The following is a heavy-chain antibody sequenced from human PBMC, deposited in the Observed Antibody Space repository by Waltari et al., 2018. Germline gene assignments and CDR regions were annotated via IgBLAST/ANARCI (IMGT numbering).Heavy chain of an antibody. J-gene: IGHJ5*02. V-gene: IGHV3-15*07. D-gene: IGHD1-1*01. Sequence: EVPLVQSGGGLLQPGGSLRLSFSTSGFSFCYAWMNWVRQAPGKGLEWVCRIKSKTDGGTTDYAAPVKGRFTISRDDSKNTLYLQMNSLKTEDTAVYYCAVDWTWGQGTLVTVSS. CDR3: AVDWT. CDR1: GFSFCYAW. CDR2: IKSKTDGGTT.